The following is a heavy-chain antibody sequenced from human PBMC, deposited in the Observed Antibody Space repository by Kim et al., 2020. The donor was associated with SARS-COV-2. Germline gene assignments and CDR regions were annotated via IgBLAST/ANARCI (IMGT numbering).Heavy chain of an antibody. Sequence: KDQGRVTITADESTSTASMELSSLSSEDTAVYYCARARDPFYDSSGDFDYWGQGTLVTVSS. CDR3: ARARDPFYDSSGDFDY. J-gene: IGHJ4*02. D-gene: IGHD3-22*01. V-gene: IGHV1-69*01.